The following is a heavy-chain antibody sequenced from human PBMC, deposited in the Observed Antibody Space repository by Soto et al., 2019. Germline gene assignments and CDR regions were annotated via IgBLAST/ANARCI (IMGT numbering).Heavy chain of an antibody. J-gene: IGHJ5*02. CDR1: GYTFTSYA. CDR2: SNAGNGNT. CDR3: ATTGVVGVRAPLDT. Sequence: QVQLVQSGAEVKKPGASVKVSCKASGYTFTSYAMHWVRQAPGQRLEWMGGSNAGNGNTKYSQKFQGRVTITRDTAARTAYKEQSSLISEDTAVYYCATTGVVGVRAPLDTWGKGTLVTVSS. V-gene: IGHV1-3*01. D-gene: IGHD2-15*01.